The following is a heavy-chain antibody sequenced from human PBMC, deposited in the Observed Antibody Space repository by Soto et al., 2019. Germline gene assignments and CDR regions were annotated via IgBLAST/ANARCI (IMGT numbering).Heavy chain of an antibody. CDR1: GGSISSYY. CDR3: ARERGSGWSGMDV. V-gene: IGHV4-59*01. CDR2: IYYSGST. D-gene: IGHD6-19*01. Sequence: SETLSLTCTVSGGSISSYYWSWIRQPPGKGLEWIGYIYYSGSTNYNPSLKSRVTISVDTSKNQFSLKLSSVTAADTAVYYCARERGSGWSGMDVWGQGTTVTVS. J-gene: IGHJ6*02.